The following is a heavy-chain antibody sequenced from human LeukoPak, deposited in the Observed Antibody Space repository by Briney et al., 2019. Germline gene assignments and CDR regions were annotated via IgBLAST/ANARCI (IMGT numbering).Heavy chain of an antibody. D-gene: IGHD3-10*01. CDR2: INPNSGGT. CDR1: GYTFTGYY. Sequence: WASVKVSCKASGYTFTGYYMHWVRQAPGQGLEWMGWINPNSGGTNYAQRFQGRVTMTRDTSISTAYMELRSLRSDDTAVYYCARESGSGKPYYYYGMDVWGQGTTVTVSS. CDR3: ARESGSGKPYYYYGMDV. V-gene: IGHV1-2*02. J-gene: IGHJ6*02.